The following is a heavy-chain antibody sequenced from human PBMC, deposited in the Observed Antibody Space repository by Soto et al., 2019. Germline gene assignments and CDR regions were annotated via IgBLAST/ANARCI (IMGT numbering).Heavy chain of an antibody. V-gene: IGHV3-23*01. Sequence: GGSLRLSCAASGFTFSSYAMSWVRRAPGKGLEWVSAISGSGGSTYYADSVKGRFTISRDNSKNTLYLQMNSLRAEDTAVYYCAKATEKQLWLIRVDYWGQGTLVTVSS. CDR2: ISGSGGST. D-gene: IGHD5-18*01. J-gene: IGHJ4*02. CDR1: GFTFSSYA. CDR3: AKATEKQLWLIRVDY.